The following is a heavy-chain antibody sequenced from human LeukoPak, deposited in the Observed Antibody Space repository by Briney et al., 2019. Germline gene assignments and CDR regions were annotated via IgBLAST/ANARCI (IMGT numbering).Heavy chain of an antibody. Sequence: GESLKISCKGSGYTFHSYWIAWVRQMPGKGLEWMGIIYPGDSDTRYSPSFQGQVTISADKSISTAYLQWSSLKASDTAMYYCARQTEPYDSSGYYYVDWGQGTLVTVSS. CDR1: GYTFHSYW. J-gene: IGHJ4*02. CDR3: ARQTEPYDSSGYYYVD. V-gene: IGHV5-51*01. CDR2: IYPGDSDT. D-gene: IGHD3-22*01.